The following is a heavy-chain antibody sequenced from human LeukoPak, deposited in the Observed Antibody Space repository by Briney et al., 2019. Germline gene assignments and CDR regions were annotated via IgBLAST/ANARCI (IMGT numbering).Heavy chain of an antibody. CDR3: ARQGGYNYALLRNWFDP. D-gene: IGHD5-18*01. J-gene: IGHJ5*02. CDR1: GFTFSSYW. V-gene: IGHV3-7*01. Sequence: GGSLRLSCAASGFTFSSYWMGWVRQAPGKGLEWVANIKQDGSEKYYVDSVKGRFTISRDNAKNSLYLQMNSLRAEDTAVYYCARQGGYNYALLRNWFDPWGQGTLVTVSS. CDR2: IKQDGSEK.